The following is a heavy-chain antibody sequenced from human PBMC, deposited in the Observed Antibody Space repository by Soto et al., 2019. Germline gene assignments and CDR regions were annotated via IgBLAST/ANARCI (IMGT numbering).Heavy chain of an antibody. D-gene: IGHD6-13*01. CDR1: GGTFSSYT. Sequence: SVKVSCKASGGTFSSYTISWVRQAPGQGLEWMGRIIPIRGIANYAQKFQGRVTITADKSTSTAYMELSSLRSDDTAVYYCARDLAAAAYWGQGTLVTVSS. J-gene: IGHJ4*02. V-gene: IGHV1-69*04. CDR3: ARDLAAAAY. CDR2: IIPIRGIA.